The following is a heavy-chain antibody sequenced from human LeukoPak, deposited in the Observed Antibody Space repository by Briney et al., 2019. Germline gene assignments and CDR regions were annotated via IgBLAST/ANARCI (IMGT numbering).Heavy chain of an antibody. V-gene: IGHV1-18*01. CDR2: ISADSGNT. J-gene: IGHJ5*02. Sequence: ASVKVSCKASDYTFTNFGISWVRQAPGQGLEWMGWISADSGNTNYAQKVQDRVTMTTDTSTNTAYMELRSLRSDDTAVYYCATSLRGYSYGTCYHWGQGTLVTVSS. D-gene: IGHD5-18*01. CDR1: DYTFTNFG. CDR3: ATSLRGYSYGTCYH.